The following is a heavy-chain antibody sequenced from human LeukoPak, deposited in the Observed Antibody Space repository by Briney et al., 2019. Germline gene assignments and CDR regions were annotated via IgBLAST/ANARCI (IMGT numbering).Heavy chain of an antibody. Sequence: GGSLRLSCAASGFTFSSYAMSWVRQAPGKGLEWVSAISGSGGSTYYADPVKGRFTISRDNSKNTLYLQMNSLRAEDTAVYYCAKDLVRGVNPRYYFDYWGQGTLVTVSS. CDR2: ISGSGGST. V-gene: IGHV3-23*01. D-gene: IGHD3-10*01. CDR3: AKDLVRGVNPRYYFDY. CDR1: GFTFSSYA. J-gene: IGHJ4*02.